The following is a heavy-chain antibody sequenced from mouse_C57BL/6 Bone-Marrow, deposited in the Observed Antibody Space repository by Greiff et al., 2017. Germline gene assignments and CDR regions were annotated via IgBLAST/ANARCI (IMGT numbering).Heavy chain of an antibody. J-gene: IGHJ2*01. V-gene: IGHV5-4*03. CDR1: GFTFSSYA. D-gene: IGHD1-1*01. Sequence: EVKLVESGGGLVKPGGSLKLSCAASGFTFSSYAMSWVRQTPEKRLEWVATISDGGSYTYYPDNVKGRFTISRDNAKNNLYLQMSHLKSEDTAMYYCAISGSSSFDYWGQGTTLTVSS. CDR3: AISGSSSFDY. CDR2: ISDGGSYT.